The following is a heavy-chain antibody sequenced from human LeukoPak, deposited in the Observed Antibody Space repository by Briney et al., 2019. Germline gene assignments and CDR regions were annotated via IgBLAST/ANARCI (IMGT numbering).Heavy chain of an antibody. CDR3: ARDQDIVVVPAAEHYFVY. D-gene: IGHD2-2*01. Sequence: GRSLRLSCAASGFTFSSYGMHWVRQAPGKGLEWVAVIWYDGSNKYYADSVKGRFTISRDNSKNTLYLQMNSLRAEDTAVYYCARDQDIVVVPAAEHYFVYWGQGTLVTVSS. J-gene: IGHJ4*02. V-gene: IGHV3-33*01. CDR1: GFTFSSYG. CDR2: IWYDGSNK.